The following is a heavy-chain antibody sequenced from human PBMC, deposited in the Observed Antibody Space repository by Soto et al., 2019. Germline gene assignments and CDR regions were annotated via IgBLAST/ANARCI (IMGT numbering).Heavy chain of an antibody. Sequence: TLSLTCAVSGGSISSGGYSWSWIRHPPGKGLEWIGYIYHSGSTYYNPSLKSRVTISVDRSKNQFSLKLSSVTAADTAVYYCARARHYDSSGYRNWFDPWGQGTLVTVSS. J-gene: IGHJ5*02. CDR1: GGSISSGGYS. D-gene: IGHD3-22*01. CDR2: IYHSGST. CDR3: ARARHYDSSGYRNWFDP. V-gene: IGHV4-30-2*01.